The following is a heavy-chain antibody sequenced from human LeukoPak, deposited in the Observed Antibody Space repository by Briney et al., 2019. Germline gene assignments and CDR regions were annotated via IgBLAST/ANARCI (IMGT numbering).Heavy chain of an antibody. CDR2: IYHSGST. J-gene: IGHJ4*02. Sequence: SETLSLTCAVSGGSISSSNWWSWVRQPPGKGLEWIGEIYHSGSTNYNLSLKSRVTISVDKSKNQFSLKLSSVTAADTAVYYCARDRPSRMAGIDYWGQGTLVTVSS. D-gene: IGHD5-24*01. CDR3: ARDRPSRMAGIDY. CDR1: GGSISSSNW. V-gene: IGHV4-4*02.